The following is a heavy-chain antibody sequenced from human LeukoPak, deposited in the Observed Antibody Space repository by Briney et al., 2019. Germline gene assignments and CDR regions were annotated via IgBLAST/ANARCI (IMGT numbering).Heavy chain of an antibody. Sequence: ASVKLSCNASGYTFTVYYMQLVRQAPGQGLEWMGWINPNSGGTNYAQKFQGRVNMTRDTSISTAYMELNRLKFDDTAVYYCARGRQIFGVVNNWFDPWGQGTLVTVSS. CDR3: ARGRQIFGVVNNWFDP. V-gene: IGHV1-2*02. CDR1: GYTFTVYY. CDR2: INPNSGGT. D-gene: IGHD3-3*01. J-gene: IGHJ5*02.